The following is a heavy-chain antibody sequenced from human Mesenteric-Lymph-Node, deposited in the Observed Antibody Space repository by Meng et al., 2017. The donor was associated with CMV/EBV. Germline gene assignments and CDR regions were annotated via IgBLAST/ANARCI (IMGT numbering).Heavy chain of an antibody. V-gene: IGHV3-48*03. CDR2: ISSSGSTI. D-gene: IGHD3-3*01. J-gene: IGHJ4*02. CDR1: GFTFSSYE. CDR3: ARDILRFLEWAEGFDY. Sequence: GESLKISCAASGFTFSSYEMNWVRQAPGKGLEWVSYISSSGSTIYYADSVKGRFTISRDNAKNSLYLQMNSLRAEDTALYYCARDILRFLEWAEGFDYWGQGTLVTVSS.